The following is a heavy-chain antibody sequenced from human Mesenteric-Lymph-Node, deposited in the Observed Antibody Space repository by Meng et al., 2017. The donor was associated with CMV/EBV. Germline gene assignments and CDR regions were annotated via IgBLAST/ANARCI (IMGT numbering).Heavy chain of an antibody. Sequence: ASVKVSCKASGHTFTSYGINWVRQAPGQGLEWIGWISAYNGNTNYAQKLQGRVTMTTDTSTSTAYMELRSLRSDDTAVYYCARAPIAAPGPRYVYWGQGTLVTVSS. CDR2: ISAYNGNT. CDR3: ARAPIAAPGPRYVY. V-gene: IGHV1-18*01. J-gene: IGHJ4*02. D-gene: IGHD6-13*01. CDR1: GHTFTSYG.